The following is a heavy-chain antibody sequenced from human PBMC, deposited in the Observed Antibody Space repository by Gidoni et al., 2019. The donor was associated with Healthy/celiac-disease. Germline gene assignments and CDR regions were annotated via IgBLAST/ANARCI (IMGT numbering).Heavy chain of an antibody. J-gene: IGHJ5*02. D-gene: IGHD3-22*01. V-gene: IGHV4-38-2*02. Sequence: QVPLQESGPGLVKPSETLPLTCTVSGYSLSSGYYRGWLRQPPGKGLEWIGSIYHSGGTYYNPSFKSRVTISVDTSKNQFSLKLSSVTAADTAVYYCARDGYYYDGGGLGVNWFDPWGQGTLVTVSS. CDR3: ARDGYYYDGGGLGVNWFDP. CDR1: GYSLSSGYY. CDR2: IYHSGGT.